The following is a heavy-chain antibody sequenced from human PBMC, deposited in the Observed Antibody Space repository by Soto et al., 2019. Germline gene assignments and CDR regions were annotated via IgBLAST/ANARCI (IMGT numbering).Heavy chain of an antibody. V-gene: IGHV3-23*01. CDR3: AKGSVWLSLPYPDF. D-gene: IGHD3-22*01. CDR2: FSDSGGST. CDR1: GFTFSSYA. Sequence: GGSLRLSCAASGFTFSSYAMNWVRQAPGKGLEWVSGFSDSGGSTSYADSVKGRFTISRDNSKNTLYLQMNNLRADDTAVYYCAKGSVWLSLPYPDFWGQGTLVTVSS. J-gene: IGHJ4*02.